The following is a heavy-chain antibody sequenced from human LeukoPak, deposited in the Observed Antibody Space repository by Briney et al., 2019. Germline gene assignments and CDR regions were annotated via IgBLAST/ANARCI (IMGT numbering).Heavy chain of an antibody. CDR3: ARGGGPGLAY. V-gene: IGHV3-48*02. J-gene: IGHJ4*02. D-gene: IGHD2-15*01. CDR2: ISSSSTTI. Sequence: GGSLRLSCAASGFTFSISSMNWVRQAPGKGLEWVSFISSSSTTIYYVDSVKGRFTISRDNAKNSLYLQMNSLRDEDTAVYYCARGGGPGLAYWGQRALVSVSS. CDR1: GFTFSISS.